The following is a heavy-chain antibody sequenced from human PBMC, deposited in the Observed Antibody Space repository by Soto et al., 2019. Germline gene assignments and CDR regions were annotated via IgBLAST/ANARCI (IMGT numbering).Heavy chain of an antibody. Sequence: GGSLRLSCAASGVSFSTYGMTWVRQAPGKGLEWVSYGGSGGGTYYADSVKGRFTISRDNSKNTLYLQMNSLRAEDTAVYYCVKFRGRAYHYYYMDVWGNGTTVTVSS. CDR3: VKFRGRAYHYYYMDV. V-gene: IGHV3-23*01. D-gene: IGHD3-16*01. J-gene: IGHJ6*03. CDR2: GGSGGGT. CDR1: GVSFSTYG.